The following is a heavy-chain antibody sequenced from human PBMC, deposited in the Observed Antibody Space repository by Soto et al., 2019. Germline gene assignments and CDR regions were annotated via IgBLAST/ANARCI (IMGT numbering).Heavy chain of an antibody. Sequence: GGSLRLSCAASGFTFITYAMSWVRQAPGKGLEWVSSINAGASRTYYADAVKGRFSISRDNSKNTLYLQMNSLRAEDTALYYCAKSYTDYYGSANYFFDIWGQGTMVTVSS. CDR1: GFTFITYA. D-gene: IGHD3-10*01. CDR2: INAGASRT. V-gene: IGHV3-23*01. CDR3: AKSYTDYYGSANYFFDI. J-gene: IGHJ3*02.